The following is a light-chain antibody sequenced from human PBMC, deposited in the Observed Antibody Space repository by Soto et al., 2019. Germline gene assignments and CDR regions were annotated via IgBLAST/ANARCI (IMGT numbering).Light chain of an antibody. CDR1: QTVSGTF. CDR2: GAS. V-gene: IGKV3-20*01. Sequence: EIVLAQSPDTLSLSPGERATLSCRASQTVSGTFLAWYQQKPDRAPRLLISGASTRATGIPDRFTGSGSGTDFTLIISRLEPGDSAVYYCQHYGGSPPFTFGHGTKLEI. CDR3: QHYGGSPPFT. J-gene: IGKJ3*01.